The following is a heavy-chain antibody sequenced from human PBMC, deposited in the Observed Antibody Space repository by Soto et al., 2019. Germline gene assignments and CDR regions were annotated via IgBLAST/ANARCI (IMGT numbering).Heavy chain of an antibody. CDR1: GFTFSSYA. CDR3: AREFAPGSPNYDY. Sequence: GWSLRLSCAASGFTFSSYAMSWVRQAPGKGLEWVSAISGSGGSTYYADSVKGRLTISRDNSKNTLYLQMDSLRAEDTAIYYCAREFAPGSPNYDYWGLGTLVTVSS. D-gene: IGHD3-10*01. V-gene: IGHV3-23*01. CDR2: ISGSGGST. J-gene: IGHJ4*02.